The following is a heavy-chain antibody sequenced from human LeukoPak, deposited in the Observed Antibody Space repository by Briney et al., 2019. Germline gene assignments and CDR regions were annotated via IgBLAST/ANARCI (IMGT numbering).Heavy chain of an antibody. D-gene: IGHD3-3*01. CDR1: GFTFSSHA. Sequence: GGSLRLSCAASGFTFSSHAMTWVRQAPGKGLEWVSGISGSDGSTYYADSVVGRITISRDNSKSTLYLQMNSLRADDTAIYYCARDQYDFWSSYGFDYWGRGTLVTVSS. CDR3: ARDQYDFWSSYGFDY. V-gene: IGHV3-23*01. CDR2: ISGSDGST. J-gene: IGHJ4*02.